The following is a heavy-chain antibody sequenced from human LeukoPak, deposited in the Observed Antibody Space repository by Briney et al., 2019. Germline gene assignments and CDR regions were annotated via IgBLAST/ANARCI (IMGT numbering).Heavy chain of an antibody. CDR1: GFSLTTSGMC. Sequence: SGPALVKPTQTLTLTCTFSGFSLTTSGMCVSWIRQPPGKALEWLARIDWDDDKYYTTSLKTRLTISKDTSKNQEVLTMTNMDPVDTATYYCARTDYYDSGSPLYYFDYWGQGTLVTVSS. D-gene: IGHD3-10*01. J-gene: IGHJ4*02. V-gene: IGHV2-70*11. CDR3: ARTDYYDSGSPLYYFDY. CDR2: IDWDDDK.